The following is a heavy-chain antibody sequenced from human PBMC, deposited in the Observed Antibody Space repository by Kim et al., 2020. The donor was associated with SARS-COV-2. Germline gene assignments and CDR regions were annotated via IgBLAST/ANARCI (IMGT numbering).Heavy chain of an antibody. J-gene: IGHJ4*02. CDR3: ARDRPYYYDSSGYYSRRPLDY. D-gene: IGHD3-22*01. V-gene: IGHV3-11*06. Sequence: FTISRDNAKNSLYLQMNSLRAEDTAVYYCARDRPYYYDSSGYYSRRPLDYWGQGTLVTVSS.